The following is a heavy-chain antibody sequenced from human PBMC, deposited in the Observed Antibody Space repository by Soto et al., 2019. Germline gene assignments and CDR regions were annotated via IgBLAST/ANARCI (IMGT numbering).Heavy chain of an antibody. CDR1: GFTFGDYA. CDR3: TRGFVVVTASDAFDI. J-gene: IGHJ3*02. CDR2: IRSKAYGGTT. D-gene: IGHD2-21*02. V-gene: IGHV3-49*03. Sequence: GWSLRLSCTASGFTFGDYAMSWFRQAPGKGLEWVGFIRSKAYGGTTEYAASVKGRFTISRDDSKSIAYLQMNSLKTEDTAVYYCTRGFVVVTASDAFDIWGQGTMVTVSS.